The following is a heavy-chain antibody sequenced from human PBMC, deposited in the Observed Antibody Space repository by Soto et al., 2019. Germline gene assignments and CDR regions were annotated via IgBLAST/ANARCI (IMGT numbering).Heavy chain of an antibody. CDR2: IYHGGRT. D-gene: IGHD2-21*01. Sequence: QVQLQESGPELVKPSGTLSLTCAVSGGSVSSGAWWTWVRQSPGKGLEWIGDIYHGGRTNYNPSLKRRVAISLDKSKNQFSPKLSSVTAADTAMYYCTRMLIIVTDYNYGLDVWGRGTTVTVSS. CDR3: TRMLIIVTDYNYGLDV. J-gene: IGHJ6*02. CDR1: GGSVSSGAW. V-gene: IGHV4-4*02.